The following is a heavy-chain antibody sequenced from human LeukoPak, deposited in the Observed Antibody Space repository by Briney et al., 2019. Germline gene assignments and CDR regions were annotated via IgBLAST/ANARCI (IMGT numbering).Heavy chain of an antibody. J-gene: IGHJ5*02. Sequence: PGGSLRLSCAASGFTFNSYWMSWVRQAPGMRLEWVAHVSPDGSDKYYVDSVKGRFTISRDNGKNSLSLQMNTLRAEDTAIYYCFASSSGHNPWGQGTLVTVSS. CDR2: VSPDGSDK. CDR1: GFTFNSYW. CDR3: FASSSGHNP. V-gene: IGHV3-7*01. D-gene: IGHD3-3*01.